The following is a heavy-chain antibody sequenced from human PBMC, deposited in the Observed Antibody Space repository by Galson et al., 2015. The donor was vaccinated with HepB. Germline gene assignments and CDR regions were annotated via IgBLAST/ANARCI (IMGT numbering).Heavy chain of an antibody. CDR1: GFTFSNAW. CDR2: IKSKTDGGTT. Sequence: SLRLSCAASGFTFSNAWMNWVRQAPGKGLAWVGRIKSKTDGGTTDYAAPVKGRFTISRDDSRNTLYLQMNSLKTEDTAVYYCTTDRVHYDFWSGYMQDAFDIWGQGTMVTVSS. CDR3: TTDRVHYDFWSGYMQDAFDI. J-gene: IGHJ3*02. D-gene: IGHD3-3*01. V-gene: IGHV3-15*07.